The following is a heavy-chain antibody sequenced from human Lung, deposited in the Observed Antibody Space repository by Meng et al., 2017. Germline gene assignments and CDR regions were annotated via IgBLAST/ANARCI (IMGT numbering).Heavy chain of an antibody. Sequence: QVQLLQSGAEVKKPGASVKVSCKASGYTFTGSYMHWVRQAPGQGLEWMGRVNPNNGGTNDAQKFQGRVTMTRDTSISTAYLELSRLTSDDTAVYYCASYCRGTSCATYWGQGSLVTVSS. V-gene: IGHV1-2*06. CDR3: ASYCRGTSCATY. D-gene: IGHD2-15*01. J-gene: IGHJ4*02. CDR2: VNPNNGGT. CDR1: GYTFTGSY.